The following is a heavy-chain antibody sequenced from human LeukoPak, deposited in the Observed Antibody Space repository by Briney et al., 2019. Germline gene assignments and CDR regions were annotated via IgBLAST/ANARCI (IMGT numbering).Heavy chain of an antibody. CDR1: GYTFTGYY. CDR3: ARSSGWYGFDY. J-gene: IGHJ4*02. V-gene: IGHV1-2*02. Sequence: GASVKLFCNASGYTFTGYYMHWVRQVPAQGLEWMGWINPNSGSTNYAQKFQGRVTMTRDTSISTAYMELSRLRSDDTAVYYCARSSGWYGFDYWGEGTLVSVSS. CDR2: INPNSGST. D-gene: IGHD6-19*01.